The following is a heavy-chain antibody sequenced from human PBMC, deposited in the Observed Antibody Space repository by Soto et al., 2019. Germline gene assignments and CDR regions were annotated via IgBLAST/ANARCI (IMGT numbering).Heavy chain of an antibody. Sequence: PSETLSLTCTVSGGSISSGGYYWGWIRQHPGKGLEWIGYIYYSGSTYYNPSLKSRVTISVDTSKNQFSLKLSSVTAADTAVYYCARAANYDFWSSTYYYGMDVWGQGTTVTVSS. D-gene: IGHD3-3*01. CDR2: IYYSGST. CDR1: GGSISSGGYY. CDR3: ARAANYDFWSSTYYYGMDV. J-gene: IGHJ6*02. V-gene: IGHV4-31*03.